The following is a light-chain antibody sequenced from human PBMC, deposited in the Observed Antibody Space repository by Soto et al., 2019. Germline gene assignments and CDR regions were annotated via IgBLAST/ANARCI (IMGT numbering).Light chain of an antibody. CDR3: QQRSDWPVT. V-gene: IGKV3-11*01. CDR2: DAS. Sequence: EIVSTQSPATLSLSPGERATLSCRASQSVRSYLAWYQQKPGQAPRLLIYDASSRATGIPARFSGSGSGTDFSLTISSLEPEDFAIYYCQQRSDWPVTFGQGTKVEIK. CDR1: QSVRSY. J-gene: IGKJ1*01.